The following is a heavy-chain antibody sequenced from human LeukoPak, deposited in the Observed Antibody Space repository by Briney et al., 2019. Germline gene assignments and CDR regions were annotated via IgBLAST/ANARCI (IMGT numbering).Heavy chain of an antibody. Sequence: GSLRLSCAASGFTFSSYAMSWVRQSPGRGLEWIGNVYYSGSTYYNPSLKSRVTISIDTSKNQFSLKLTSVTAADTAVYFCARHLRHLVATIDYWGQGTLVTVSS. CDR3: ARHLRHLVATIDY. V-gene: IGHV4-39*01. J-gene: IGHJ4*02. CDR1: GFTFSSYA. D-gene: IGHD5-12*01. CDR2: VYYSGST.